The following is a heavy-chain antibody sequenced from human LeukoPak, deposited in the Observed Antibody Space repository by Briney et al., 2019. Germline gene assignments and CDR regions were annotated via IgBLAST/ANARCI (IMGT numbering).Heavy chain of an antibody. CDR3: ARDVAAAGTFGDY. V-gene: IGHV1-46*01. Sequence: ASVKLSCKASGYIFSRYYMHWVRQAPGQGLEWMGILNPDGGSTGYSQRFQDRITMTMDTSTNSFYMELRSLTSDETAVYYCARDVAAAGTFGDYWGQGTLVTVSS. J-gene: IGHJ4*02. D-gene: IGHD6-13*01. CDR1: GYIFSRYY. CDR2: LNPDGGST.